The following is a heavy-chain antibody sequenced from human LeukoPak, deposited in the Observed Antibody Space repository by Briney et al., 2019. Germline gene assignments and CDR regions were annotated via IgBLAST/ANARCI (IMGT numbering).Heavy chain of an antibody. CDR2: MNPNSGNT. J-gene: IGHJ6*02. CDR3: ARRSGWYHYYGMDV. Sequence: ASVKVSCKASGYTFTSYDIHWVRQATGQGLEWMGWMNPNSGNTGYAQKFQGRVTMTRNTSISTAYMELSSLRSEDTAVYYCARRSGWYHYYGMDVWGQGTTVTVSS. D-gene: IGHD6-19*01. CDR1: GYTFTSYD. V-gene: IGHV1-8*01.